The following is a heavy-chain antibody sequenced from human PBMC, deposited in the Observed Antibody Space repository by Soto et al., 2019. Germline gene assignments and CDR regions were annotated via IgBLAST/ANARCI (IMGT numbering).Heavy chain of an antibody. V-gene: IGHV3-30-3*01. CDR3: ARDLDYYDSSGYYYYYGMDV. D-gene: IGHD3-22*01. J-gene: IGHJ6*01. Sequence: ESGGGVVQPGRSLRLSCAASGFTFNSYAMHWVRQAPGKGLEWVAVISYDGSNKYYADSVKGRFTISRDNSKNTLYLQVNSLRAEDTAVYYCARDLDYYDSSGYYYYYGMDVW. CDR1: GFTFNSYA. CDR2: ISYDGSNK.